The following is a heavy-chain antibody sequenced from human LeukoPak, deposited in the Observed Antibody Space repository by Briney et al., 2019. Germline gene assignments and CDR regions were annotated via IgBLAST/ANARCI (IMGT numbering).Heavy chain of an antibody. CDR3: TREGTYCGGVCYATFDY. Sequence: SQTLSLTFAISGDSVSSNSAAWNWIRQSPSRGLEWLGRTYYRSKWYSDYAISVRSRITVNPDTSKNQFSLQLNSVTPEDTAMYYCTREGTYCGGVCYATFDYWGQGTPVTVSS. D-gene: IGHD2-21*02. J-gene: IGHJ4*02. V-gene: IGHV6-1*01. CDR1: GDSVSSNSAA. CDR2: TYYRSKWYS.